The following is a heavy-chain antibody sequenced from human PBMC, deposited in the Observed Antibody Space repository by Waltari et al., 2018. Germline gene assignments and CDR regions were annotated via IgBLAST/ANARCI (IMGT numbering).Heavy chain of an antibody. D-gene: IGHD3-16*01. J-gene: IGHJ6*02. CDR1: GATFKTNA. CDR2: IIPVFGPP. CDR3: TRKDGDGNNWGYYGMDV. Sequence: QVQLAQSGAEVRKPGSSVKVSCKASGATFKTNAISGVRTAPGQGLEWTGGIIPVFGPPNYEQKFQGRVTITADESTSTSYMELSSLRSEDTAVYFCTRKDGDGNNWGYYGMDVWGQGTTVTVSS. V-gene: IGHV1-69*01.